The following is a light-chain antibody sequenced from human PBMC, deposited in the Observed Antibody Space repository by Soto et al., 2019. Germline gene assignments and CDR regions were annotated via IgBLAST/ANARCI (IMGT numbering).Light chain of an antibody. CDR2: AAS. J-gene: IGKJ1*01. CDR1: QDIKNE. CDR3: LQDDNYPRT. Sequence: AIQMTQSPSSLSASIGDRVTLTCRASQDIKNELGWYQQKPGKAPKLLIYAASTLQSGVPSRFTGSGSGTVFTLTINSLQPEDFATYYCLQDDNYPRTFGQGTKVEIK. V-gene: IGKV1-6*02.